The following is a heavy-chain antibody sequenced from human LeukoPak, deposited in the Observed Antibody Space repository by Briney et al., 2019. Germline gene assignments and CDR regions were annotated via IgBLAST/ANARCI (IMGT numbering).Heavy chain of an antibody. J-gene: IGHJ5*02. D-gene: IGHD1-26*01. Sequence: GGSLRLSCAASGFTFSGSAIHWVRQSSGKGLEWVGQIDKKDKSYATATTYDASVKGRFTISRHDSINTAYLQMKSLKTEDTALYYCTRDSGTYNWFDPWGQGTLVTVSS. CDR3: TRDSGTYNWFDP. V-gene: IGHV3-73*01. CDR2: IDKKDKSYAT. CDR1: GFTFSGSA.